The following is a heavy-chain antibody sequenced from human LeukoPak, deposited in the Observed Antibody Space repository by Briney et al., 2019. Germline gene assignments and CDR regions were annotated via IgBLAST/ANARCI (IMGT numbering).Heavy chain of an antibody. D-gene: IGHD6-25*01. CDR3: ANYGTGAYPRNSGGY. Sequence: SGGSLRLSCATSRFTFTSYAMSWVRQAPGKGLAWVASISSGHDTFYADSVKGRFTISRDDSKSTVYLQMDSLRAEDTAIYYCANYGTGAYPRNSGGYWGQGTQVIVSS. J-gene: IGHJ4*02. V-gene: IGHV3-23*01. CDR2: ISSGHDT. CDR1: RFTFTSYA.